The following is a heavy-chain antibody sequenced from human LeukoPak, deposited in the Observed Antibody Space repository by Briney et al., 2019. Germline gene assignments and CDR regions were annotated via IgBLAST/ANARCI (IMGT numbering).Heavy chain of an antibody. CDR3: ARVFGVVNYYFDY. J-gene: IGHJ4*02. CDR1: GGSFSGYY. Sequence: PSGTLSLTCAVYGGSFSGYYWSWIRQPPGKGLEWIGEINHSGSTNYNPSLKSRVTISVDTSKNQFSLKLSSVTAADTAVYYCARVFGVVNYYFDYWGQGTLVTVSS. CDR2: INHSGST. D-gene: IGHD3-3*01. V-gene: IGHV4-34*01.